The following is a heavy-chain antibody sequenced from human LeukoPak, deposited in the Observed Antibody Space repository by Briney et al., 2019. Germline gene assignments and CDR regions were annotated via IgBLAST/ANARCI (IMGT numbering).Heavy chain of an antibody. V-gene: IGHV4-34*01. CDR1: GGSFSDYY. D-gene: IGHD3-9*01. J-gene: IGHJ4*02. CDR3: ARGPYILTGYYIDY. CDR2: INHSGST. Sequence: PSETLSLTCAVYGGSFSDYYWSWIRQPPGKGLEWIGEINHSGSTNYNPSLKSRVTISVDTSKNQLSLKLSSVTAADTAVYYCARGPYILTGYYIDYWGQGTLVTVSS.